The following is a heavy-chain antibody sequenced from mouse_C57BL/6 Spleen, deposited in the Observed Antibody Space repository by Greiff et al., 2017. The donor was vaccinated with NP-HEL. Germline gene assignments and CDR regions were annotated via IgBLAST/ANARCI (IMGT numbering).Heavy chain of an antibody. V-gene: IGHV1-15*01. J-gene: IGHJ2*01. CDR2: IDPETGGT. Sequence: VQLQQSGAELVRPGASVTLSCKASGYTFTDYEMHWVKQTPVNGLEWIGAIDPETGGTAYNQKFKGKAILTADKSSSTAYMELRSLTSEDSAVYYCTRSDYDEGWYFDYWGQGTTLTVSS. D-gene: IGHD2-4*01. CDR3: TRSDYDEGWYFDY. CDR1: GYTFTDYE.